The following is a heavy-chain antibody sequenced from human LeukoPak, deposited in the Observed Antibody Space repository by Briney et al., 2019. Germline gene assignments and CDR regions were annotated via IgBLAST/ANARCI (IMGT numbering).Heavy chain of an antibody. J-gene: IGHJ3*02. D-gene: IGHD4-17*01. Sequence: GGSLRLSCAASGFTFSSYSMNWVRQAPGKGLEWVSSISSSSSYIHYTDSVKGRFTISRDNAKNSLYLQMNSLRVEDTAVYYCAGINDYGDPTGAFDIWGQGTMVTVS. V-gene: IGHV3-21*01. CDR2: ISSSSSYI. CDR1: GFTFSSYS. CDR3: AGINDYGDPTGAFDI.